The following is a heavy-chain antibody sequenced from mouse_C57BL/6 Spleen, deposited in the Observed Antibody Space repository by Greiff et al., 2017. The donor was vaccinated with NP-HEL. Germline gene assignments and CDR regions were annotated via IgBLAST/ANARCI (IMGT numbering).Heavy chain of an antibody. Sequence: VQLQQSGAELVKPGASVKLSCKASGYTFTSYWMHWVKQRPGQGLEWIGMIHPNSGSTNYNEKFKSKATLTVDKSSSTAYMQLSSLTSEDSAVYYCARSGYDYDEDYWGQGTTLTVSS. J-gene: IGHJ2*01. D-gene: IGHD2-4*01. CDR3: ARSGYDYDEDY. CDR2: IHPNSGST. CDR1: GYTFTSYW. V-gene: IGHV1-64*01.